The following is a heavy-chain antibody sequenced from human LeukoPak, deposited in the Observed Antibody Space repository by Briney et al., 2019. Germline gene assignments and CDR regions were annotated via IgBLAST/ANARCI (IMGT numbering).Heavy chain of an antibody. CDR2: MYKSGST. V-gene: IGHV4-38-2*01. CDR1: GYSISSGHY. D-gene: IGHD2-2*01. CDR3: ARHVYGRHQLQAYHFDY. J-gene: IGHJ4*02. Sequence: SETLSLTCDVSGYSISSGHYWGWIRQSPGKGLEWIASMYKSGSTYFKSSLKSRVTISLDTPKNQFSLTLTSATAADTAVYYCARHVYGRHQLQAYHFDYWGQGILVTVSS.